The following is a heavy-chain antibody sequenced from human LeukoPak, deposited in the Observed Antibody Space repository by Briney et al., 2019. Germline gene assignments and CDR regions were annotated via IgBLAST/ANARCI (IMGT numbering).Heavy chain of an antibody. CDR2: IKSKTDGETT. D-gene: IGHD6-19*01. Sequence: KSGGSLRLSCAASGFTFDYIWMSWVRQAPGKGLEWVGRIKSKTDGETTDYAAPVKGRFTLSRDDSKNTPYLQMNSLKIEDTAVYYCTRVRPYDSGRFDCWGQGTLVTVSS. CDR1: GFTFDYIW. V-gene: IGHV3-15*01. CDR3: TRVRPYDSGRFDC. J-gene: IGHJ4*02.